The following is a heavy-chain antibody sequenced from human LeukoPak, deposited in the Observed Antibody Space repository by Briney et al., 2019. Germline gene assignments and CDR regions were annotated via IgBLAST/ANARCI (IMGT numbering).Heavy chain of an antibody. Sequence: GGSLRLSCAASGFSVSSNYISWVRQAPGKGLEWVSVIYSDGSTKYADSVKARFTISRDNSKNTVYLQMNSLRVEDTAVYYCARATLDNWGQGTLVTVTS. V-gene: IGHV3-53*01. CDR3: ARATLDN. CDR2: IYSDGST. J-gene: IGHJ4*02. CDR1: GFSVSSNY.